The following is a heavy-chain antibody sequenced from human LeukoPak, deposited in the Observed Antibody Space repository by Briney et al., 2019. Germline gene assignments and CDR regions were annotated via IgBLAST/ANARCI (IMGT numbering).Heavy chain of an antibody. V-gene: IGHV4-61*01. CDR3: ARDHLMYGMDV. J-gene: IGHJ6*02. Sequence: SETLSLTCTVSGGSISSSSYYWGWIRQPPGKGLEWIGYIYYSGSTNYNPSLKSRVTISVDTSKNQFSLKLSSVTAADTAVYYCARDHLMYGMDVWGQGTTVTVSS. CDR1: GGSISSSSYY. CDR2: IYYSGST. D-gene: IGHD3-16*01.